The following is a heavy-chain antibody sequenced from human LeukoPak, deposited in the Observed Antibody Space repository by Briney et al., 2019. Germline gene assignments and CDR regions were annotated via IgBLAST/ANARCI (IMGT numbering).Heavy chain of an antibody. J-gene: IGHJ5*02. D-gene: IGHD5-12*01. V-gene: IGHV3-69-1*01. CDR2: IRSSSET. CDR1: GFTVSSNY. Sequence: GGSLRLSCAASGFTVSSNYMSWVRQAPGKGLEWVSHIRSSSETFYADSVKGRFTISRDNARNSLYLQMNNLRGEDTAIYYCARDAGNSGYGCDLWGQGTLVTVSS. CDR3: ARDAGNSGYGCDL.